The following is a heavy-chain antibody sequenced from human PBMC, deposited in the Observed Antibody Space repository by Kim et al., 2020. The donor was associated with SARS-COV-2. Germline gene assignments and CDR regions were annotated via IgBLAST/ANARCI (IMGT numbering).Heavy chain of an antibody. J-gene: IGHJ5*02. V-gene: IGHV4-39*01. CDR3: ASQARGSSSESDWFDP. CDR2: IYYSGST. CDR1: GGSISSSSYY. Sequence: SETLSLTCTVSGGSISSSSYYWGWIRQPPGKGLEWIGSIYYSGSTYYNPSLKSRVTISVDTSKNQFSLKLSSVTAADTAVYYCASQARGSSSESDWFDPWGQGTLVTVSS. D-gene: IGHD6-13*01.